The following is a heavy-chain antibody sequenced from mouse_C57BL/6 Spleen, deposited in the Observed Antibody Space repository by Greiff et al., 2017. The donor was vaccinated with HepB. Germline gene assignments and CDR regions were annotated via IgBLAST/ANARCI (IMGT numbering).Heavy chain of an antibody. CDR1: GYTFTSYW. CDR2: IDPNSGGT. D-gene: IGHD2-5*01. CDR3: AKGSYYSNHYYAMDY. Sequence: QVQLQQPGAELVKPGASVKLSCKASGYTFTSYWMHWVKQRPGRGLEWIGRIDPNSGGTKYNEKFKSKVTLTVDKPSSTAYMQLSSLTSEDSAVYYCAKGSYYSNHYYAMDYWGQGTSVTVSS. J-gene: IGHJ4*01. V-gene: IGHV1-72*01.